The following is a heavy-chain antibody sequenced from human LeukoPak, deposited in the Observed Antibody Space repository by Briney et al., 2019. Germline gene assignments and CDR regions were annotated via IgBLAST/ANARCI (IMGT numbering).Heavy chain of an antibody. CDR3: ARENTAMVAY. J-gene: IGHJ4*02. V-gene: IGHV3-48*03. CDR2: ISSSGSTI. CDR1: GFTFSSYE. D-gene: IGHD5-18*01. Sequence: GGSLKLSCAASGFTFSSYEMNWVRQAPGKGLEWVSYISSSGSTIYYADSVKGRFTISRDNAKKSLYLQMNSLRAEDTAVYYCARENTAMVAYWGQGTLVTVSS.